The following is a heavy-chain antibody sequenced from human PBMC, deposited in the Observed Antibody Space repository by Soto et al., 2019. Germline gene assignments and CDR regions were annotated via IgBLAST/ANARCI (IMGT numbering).Heavy chain of an antibody. Sequence: ETLSLTCAVYGGSFSGYYWSWIRQPPGKGLEWIGEINHSGSTNYNPSLKSRVTISVDTSKNQFSLKLSSVTAADTAVYYCARAGLRVVVPAAAFYYYYGMDVWGQGTTVTVSS. CDR3: ARAGLRVVVPAAAFYYYYGMDV. CDR1: GGSFSGYY. CDR2: INHSGST. J-gene: IGHJ6*02. V-gene: IGHV4-34*01. D-gene: IGHD2-2*01.